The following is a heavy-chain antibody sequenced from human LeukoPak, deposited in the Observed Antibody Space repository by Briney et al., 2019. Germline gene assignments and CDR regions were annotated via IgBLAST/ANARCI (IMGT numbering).Heavy chain of an antibody. D-gene: IGHD2-2*03. CDR2: IFYSGST. CDR3: ARRVGYCSSTSCYPSQARIDY. CDR1: GGSISSGGYS. V-gene: IGHV4-61*08. Sequence: SETLSLTCAVSGGSISSGGYSWSWIRQPPGKGQEWIGYIFYSGSTNYNPSLKSRVTMSVDTSKNQFSLKLSSVTAADTAVYYCARRVGYCSSTSCYPSQARIDYWGQGTLVTVSS. J-gene: IGHJ4*02.